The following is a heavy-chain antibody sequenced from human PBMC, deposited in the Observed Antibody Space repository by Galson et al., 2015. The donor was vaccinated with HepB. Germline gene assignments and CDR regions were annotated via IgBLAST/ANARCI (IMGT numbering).Heavy chain of an antibody. J-gene: IGHJ4*02. CDR3: ARGIVGARGYFDY. V-gene: IGHV4-34*01. CDR2: INHSGST. Sequence: ETLSLTCAVYGGSFSGYYWSWIRQPPGKGLEWIGEINHSGSTNYNPSLKSRVTISVDTSKNQFSLKLSSVTAADTAVYYCARGIVGARGYFDYWGQGTLVTVSS. CDR1: GGSFSGYY. D-gene: IGHD1-26*01.